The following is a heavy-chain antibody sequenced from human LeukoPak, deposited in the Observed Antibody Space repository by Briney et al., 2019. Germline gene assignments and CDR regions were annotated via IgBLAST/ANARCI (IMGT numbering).Heavy chain of an antibody. D-gene: IGHD2-15*01. V-gene: IGHV3-21*01. CDR3: ARDSHPGYCSGGSCYPRWFDP. Sequence: GGSLRLSCAASGFTFSSYSMNWVRQAPGKGLEWVSSISTGSTYIYYADSVKGRFTISRDNAKNSLYLQMNSLRAEDTAVYYCARDSHPGYCSGGSCYPRWFDPWGQGTLVTVSS. J-gene: IGHJ5*02. CDR1: GFTFSSYS. CDR2: ISTGSTYI.